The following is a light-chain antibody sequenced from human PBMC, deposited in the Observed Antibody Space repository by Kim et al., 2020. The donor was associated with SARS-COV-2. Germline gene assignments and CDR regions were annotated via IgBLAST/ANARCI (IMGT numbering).Light chain of an antibody. Sequence: QSALTQPPSASGSPGQSVTISCTGTGSDVGGYNYVSWYQQHPGKAPKLMIYEVSKRSSGVPDRFSGSKSGNTASLTVSGLQAEDEADYYCSSYAGSNNYVFGTGTKVTVL. CDR1: GSDVGGYNY. J-gene: IGLJ1*01. CDR2: EVS. CDR3: SSYAGSNNYV. V-gene: IGLV2-8*01.